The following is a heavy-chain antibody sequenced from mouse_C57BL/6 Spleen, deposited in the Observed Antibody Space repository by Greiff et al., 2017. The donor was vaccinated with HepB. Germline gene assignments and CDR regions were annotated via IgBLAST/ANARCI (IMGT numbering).Heavy chain of an antibody. D-gene: IGHD2-1*01. J-gene: IGHJ2*01. CDR2: INPYNGDT. CDR1: GYSFTGYF. Sequence: DVKLVESGPELVKPGDSVKISCKASGYSFTGYFMNWVMQSHGKSLEWIGRINPYNGDTFYNQKFKGKATLTVDKSSSTAHMELRSLTSEDSAVYYCARPYGNYLYYFDYWGQGTTLTVSS. V-gene: IGHV1-20*01. CDR3: ARPYGNYLYYFDY.